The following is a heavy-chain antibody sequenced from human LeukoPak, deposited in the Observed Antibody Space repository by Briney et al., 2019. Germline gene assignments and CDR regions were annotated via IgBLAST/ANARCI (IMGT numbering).Heavy chain of an antibody. CDR3: TRAPHPRCSSSGCYLDY. CDR1: GFTFGDYA. CDR2: IQAKAYGGAT. V-gene: IGHV3-49*04. D-gene: IGHD2-2*01. Sequence: GGSLRLSCSTSGFTFGDYAMSWVRQAPGKGLEWVGFIQAKAYGGATKYAAPVNGRFSISRDDSQSIANLQMNDLKTEDTAVYYCTRAPHPRCSSSGCYLDYWGQGTLVTVSS. J-gene: IGHJ4*02.